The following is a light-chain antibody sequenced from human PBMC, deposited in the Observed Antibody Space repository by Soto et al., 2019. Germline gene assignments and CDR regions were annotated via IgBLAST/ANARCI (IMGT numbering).Light chain of an antibody. J-gene: IGKJ2*01. Sequence: PGERATLSCRASQSVSRNYLAWYQQKPGQAPRLLIYCASTRATGIPDRFSGSGSGTDFTLTISRLEPEDFAVYYCQQYGSSPYTFGLGTKLEIK. V-gene: IGKV3-20*01. CDR3: QQYGSSPYT. CDR2: CAS. CDR1: QSVSRNY.